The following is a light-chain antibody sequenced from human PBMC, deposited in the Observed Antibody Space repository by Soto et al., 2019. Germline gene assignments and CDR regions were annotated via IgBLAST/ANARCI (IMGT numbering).Light chain of an antibody. CDR3: SSYTGRSTRV. Sequence: QSVLTQPASVSGSPGQSITISCTGTSSDVGGYNYVSWYQHHPGKAPKVMIYEVNNRPSGVSNRFSGSKSGNTASLTISGLQAEDDADYYGSSYTGRSTRVFGGGTKLTVL. CDR2: EVN. CDR1: SSDVGGYNY. J-gene: IGLJ3*02. V-gene: IGLV2-14*01.